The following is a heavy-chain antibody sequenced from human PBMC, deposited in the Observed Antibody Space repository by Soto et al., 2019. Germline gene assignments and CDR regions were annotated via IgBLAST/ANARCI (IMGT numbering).Heavy chain of an antibody. V-gene: IGHV3-7*01. CDR3: ARDSAYCRSTSCYLSYYYYMDV. D-gene: IGHD2-2*01. CDR1: GFTFSNHW. J-gene: IGHJ6*03. CDR2: IKQDGSEK. Sequence: EVQVVESGGGLVQPGGSLRLSCAASGFTFSNHWMTWVRQAPGKGLEWVANIKQDGSEKYYVDSVKGRFTLSRENAKNSLYLQMNSLRAEDTALYYCARDSAYCRSTSCYLSYYYYMDVWGKGTTVTVSS.